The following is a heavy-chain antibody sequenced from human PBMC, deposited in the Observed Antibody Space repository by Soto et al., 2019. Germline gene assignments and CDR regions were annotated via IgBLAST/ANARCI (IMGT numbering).Heavy chain of an antibody. CDR1: GYTFTSYD. Sequence: ASEKVSCKASGYTFTSYDINCVRQDTRQGLEWMGWMNPNSGNTGYAQKFQDRVTMTRNTSISTAYMELSSLTSEDTAVYYCAIECGGASCYPAGCYYWGQGALVTVSS. D-gene: IGHD2-2*01. CDR2: MNPNSGNT. V-gene: IGHV1-8*01. CDR3: AIECGGASCYPAGCYY. J-gene: IGHJ4*02.